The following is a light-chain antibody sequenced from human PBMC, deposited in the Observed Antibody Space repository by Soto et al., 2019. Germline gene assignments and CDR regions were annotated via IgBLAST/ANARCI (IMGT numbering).Light chain of an antibody. CDR2: GAS. CDR3: QQYGSSPLT. CDR1: QSVSSNY. Sequence: EIVLTQSPGTLSLSPGERATLSCRASQSVSSNYLAWYQQKPGQAPRPLIYGASSRATGIPDRFSGSGAGTDFTLTISRLESEDFAVYYCQQYGSSPLTFGQGTKVDI. V-gene: IGKV3-20*01. J-gene: IGKJ1*01.